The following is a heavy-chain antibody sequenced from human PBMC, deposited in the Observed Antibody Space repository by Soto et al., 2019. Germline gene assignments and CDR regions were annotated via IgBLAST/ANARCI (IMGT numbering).Heavy chain of an antibody. Sequence: EVQLVESGGALVKPGESLRLSCAASGFTFSDAWLSWVRQAPGKGLEWVGRIKSKTDGGTTDYAAPVKGRFTISRDESRNTLYLQMNSLKTEDTAVYYCATDHITLWDWGQGTLVTVSS. D-gene: IGHD3-10*02. J-gene: IGHJ4*02. V-gene: IGHV3-15*02. CDR1: GFTFSDAW. CDR2: IKSKTDGGTT. CDR3: ATDHITLWD.